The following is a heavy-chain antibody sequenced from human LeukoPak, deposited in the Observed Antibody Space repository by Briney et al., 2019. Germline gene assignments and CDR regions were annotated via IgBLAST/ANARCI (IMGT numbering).Heavy chain of an antibody. J-gene: IGHJ4*02. V-gene: IGHV4-59*01. CDR2: IYYSGST. CDR1: GGSISSYY. CDR3: ARLGMGSGSDY. Sequence: PSETLSLTCTVSGGSISSYYWSWIRQPPGKGLEWIGYIYYSGSTNYNPSLKSRVTISVDTSKNQFPLKLSSVTAADTAVYYCARLGMGSGSDYWGQGTLVTVSS. D-gene: IGHD7-27*01.